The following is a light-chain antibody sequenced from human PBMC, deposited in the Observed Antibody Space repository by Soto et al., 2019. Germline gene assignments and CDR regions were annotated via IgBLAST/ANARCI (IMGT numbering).Light chain of an antibody. CDR3: HLRSTWLFT. Sequence: EIVLTQSPATLSLSPGERATLSCRASQSISSYLAWYQQKPDQAPRLLIYDASNRATGIPARFSGSGSGTDFTHTISILDPVDFAVYYGHLRSTWLFTFGPGTKVDIK. CDR2: DAS. V-gene: IGKV3-11*01. J-gene: IGKJ3*01. CDR1: QSISSY.